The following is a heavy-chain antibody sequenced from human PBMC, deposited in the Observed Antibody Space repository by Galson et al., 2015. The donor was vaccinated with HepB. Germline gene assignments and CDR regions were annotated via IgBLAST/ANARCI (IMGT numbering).Heavy chain of an antibody. Sequence: SVKVSCKASGGTFSSYAISWVRQAPGQGLEWMGRIIPILGIANYAQKFQGRVTITADKSTSTAYMELSSLRSEDTAVYYCARVPWVAAAGHTLDYWGQGTLVTVSS. J-gene: IGHJ4*02. D-gene: IGHD6-13*01. CDR3: ARVPWVAAAGHTLDY. V-gene: IGHV1-69*04. CDR1: GGTFSSYA. CDR2: IIPILGIA.